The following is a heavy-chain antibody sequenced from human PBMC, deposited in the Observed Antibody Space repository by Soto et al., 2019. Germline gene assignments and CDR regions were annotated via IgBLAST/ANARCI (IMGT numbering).Heavy chain of an antibody. CDR2: ISAYNGNT. Sequence: GASVKVSCKASGYTFTSYGISWVRQAPGQGLEWMGWISAYNGNTNYAQKFQGRVTITRDTSASTAYMELSSLRSEDTAVYYCARALVRYDAFDIWGQGTMVTVSS. CDR1: GYTFTSYG. CDR3: ARALVRYDAFDI. J-gene: IGHJ3*02. V-gene: IGHV1-18*01. D-gene: IGHD3-16*01.